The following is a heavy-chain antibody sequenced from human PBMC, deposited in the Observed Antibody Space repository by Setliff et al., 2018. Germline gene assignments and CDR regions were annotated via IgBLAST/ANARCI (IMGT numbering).Heavy chain of an antibody. V-gene: IGHV3-15*01. Sequence: GGSLRLSCSVSGITFKNAWMTWVRQAPGKGPEWVGRIKSSIEGATSDYGAPAKGRFTISRDDSKQMIFLQMHNLKTEDTGFYYCATGPRDSRNYLTWLGSWGQGTLVTVS. J-gene: IGHJ5*01. CDR1: GITFKNAW. D-gene: IGHD3-22*01. CDR2: IKSSIEGATS. CDR3: ATGPRDSRNYLTWLGS.